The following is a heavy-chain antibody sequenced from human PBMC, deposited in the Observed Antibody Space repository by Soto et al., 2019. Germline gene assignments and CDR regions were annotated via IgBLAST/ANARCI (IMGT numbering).Heavy chain of an antibody. CDR1: GDYIMSYY. Sequence: SETLSLTCTVSGDYIMSYYWTWIRESPGKGLEWFGYISYGGNTNYTSHLKCRVTISVATSKDHPSLKVTSVTAADTAMYYCACLRGKRGSPIDYWGQGTQVTVSS. V-gene: IGHV4-59*01. CDR3: ACLRGKRGSPIDY. CDR2: ISYGGNT. J-gene: IGHJ4*02. D-gene: IGHD2-15*01.